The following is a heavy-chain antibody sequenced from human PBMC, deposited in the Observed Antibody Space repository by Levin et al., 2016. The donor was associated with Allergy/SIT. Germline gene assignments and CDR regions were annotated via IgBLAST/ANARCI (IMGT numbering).Heavy chain of an antibody. V-gene: IGHV1-69*13. D-gene: IGHD3-22*01. CDR1: GGTFSSYA. CDR2: IIPIFGTA. CDR3: TRALYYYDLNPGY. Sequence: SVKVSCKASGGTFSSYAISWVRQAPGQGLEWMGGIIPIFGTANYAQKFQGRVTITADGSTSTAYMELSSLRSEDTAVYYCTRALYYYDLNPGYWGQGTLVTVSS. J-gene: IGHJ4*02.